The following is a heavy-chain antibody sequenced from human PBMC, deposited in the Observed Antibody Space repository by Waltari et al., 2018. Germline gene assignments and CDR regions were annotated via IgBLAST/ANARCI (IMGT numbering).Heavy chain of an antibody. J-gene: IGHJ6*02. CDR3: ARVRFLEWLPGGDYGMDV. CDR2: SSAYNGNT. Sequence: QVQLVQSGAEVKKPGASVKVSCKASGYTFTSYGISWVRQAPGQGLEWMGWSSAYNGNTNYVQKLHGRVTMTTDTSTSTADMELRSLRSDDTAVYYGARVRFLEWLPGGDYGMDVWGQGTTVTVSS. V-gene: IGHV1-18*01. CDR1: GYTFTSYG. D-gene: IGHD3-3*01.